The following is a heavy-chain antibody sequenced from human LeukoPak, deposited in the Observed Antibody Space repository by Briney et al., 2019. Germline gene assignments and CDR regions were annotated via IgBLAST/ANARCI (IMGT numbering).Heavy chain of an antibody. CDR1: GFTFSSYA. J-gene: IGHJ4*02. CDR2: IGGSGGST. D-gene: IGHD6-19*01. CDR3: AKVRYSSGWYTYSPDY. Sequence: GGSLRLSCAASGFTFSSYAMSWVRQAPGKGLEWVSAIGGSGGSTYYADSVKGRFTISRDNSKNTLYLQMNSLRAEDTAVYYCAKVRYSSGWYTYSPDYWGQGTLVTVSS. V-gene: IGHV3-23*01.